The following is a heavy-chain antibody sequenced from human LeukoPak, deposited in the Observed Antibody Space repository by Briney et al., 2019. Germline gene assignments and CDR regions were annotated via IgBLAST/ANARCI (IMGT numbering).Heavy chain of an antibody. CDR2: IYSGGST. V-gene: IGHV3-53*05. Sequence: GGSLRLSCAASGFTVSSNYMSWVRQAPGKGLEWVSVIYSGGSTYYADSVKGRFTISRDNSKNSLYLQMNSLRTEDTALYYCAKDIMEGFDYWGQGTLVTVSS. CDR1: GFTVSSNY. J-gene: IGHJ4*02. CDR3: AKDIMEGFDY. D-gene: IGHD2-8*01.